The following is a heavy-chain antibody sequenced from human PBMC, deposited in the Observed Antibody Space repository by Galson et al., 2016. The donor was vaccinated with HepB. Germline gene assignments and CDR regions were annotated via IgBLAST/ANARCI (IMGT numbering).Heavy chain of an antibody. Sequence: ETLSLTCTVSGGSIYGYYWTWIRQSPGKGLEWIGYVYFSGSTKYNPSLTGRVTISVATSKNQFSLRLNSVTGADSGTYYCARGPGTASAIDEVDFWGQGTLVTVSS. CDR2: VYFSGST. J-gene: IGHJ4*02. D-gene: IGHD2-2*01. V-gene: IGHV4-59*01. CDR3: ARGPGTASAIDEVDF. CDR1: GGSIYGYY.